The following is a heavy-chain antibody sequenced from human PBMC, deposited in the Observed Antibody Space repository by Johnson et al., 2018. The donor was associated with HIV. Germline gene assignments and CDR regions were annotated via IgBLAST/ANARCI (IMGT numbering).Heavy chain of an antibody. D-gene: IGHD3-22*01. Sequence: QVQLVESGGGVVQPGRSLRLSCAASGFTFSSYAMHWVRQAPGKGLEWVAVISYDGSNKYYADSVKGRFTISRDNSKNTVYLQMNSLRAEDTAVYYCARDYYDSSGYSDAFDIWGQGTMVTVSS. V-gene: IGHV3-30-3*01. CDR3: ARDYYDSSGYSDAFDI. CDR1: GFTFSSYA. CDR2: ISYDGSNK. J-gene: IGHJ3*02.